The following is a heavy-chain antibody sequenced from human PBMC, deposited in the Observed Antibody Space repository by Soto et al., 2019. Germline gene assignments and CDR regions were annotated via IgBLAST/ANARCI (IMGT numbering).Heavy chain of an antibody. CDR1: GFTVSSNY. CDR3: ARYGDRARPFAFEI. J-gene: IGHJ3*02. V-gene: IGHV3-53*04. CDR2: IYSGGST. D-gene: IGHD4-17*01. Sequence: GGSLRLSCAASGFTVSSNYMSWVRQAPGKGPEWVSVIYSGGSTYYADSVKGRFTISRHNSKNTLYLQMNSLRAEDTAVYYCARYGDRARPFAFEIWGQGTMVTVS.